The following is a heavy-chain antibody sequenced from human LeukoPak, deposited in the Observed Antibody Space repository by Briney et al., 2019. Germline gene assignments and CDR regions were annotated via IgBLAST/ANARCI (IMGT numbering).Heavy chain of an antibody. J-gene: IGHJ5*02. V-gene: IGHV1-46*01. Sequence: RASVKVSCKASGYTFTRYYMYWVRQAPGQGLEWMGIINPSGGSTSYAQKFQGRVTMTRDMSTSTVYMELSSLRSEDTAVYYCARDKGTTVTTTRWFDPWGQGTLVTVSS. D-gene: IGHD4-11*01. CDR1: GYTFTRYY. CDR3: ARDKGTTVTTTRWFDP. CDR2: INPSGGST.